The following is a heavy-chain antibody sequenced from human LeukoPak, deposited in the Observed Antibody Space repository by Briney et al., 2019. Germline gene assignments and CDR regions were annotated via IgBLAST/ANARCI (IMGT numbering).Heavy chain of an antibody. CDR3: VRDFRSADY. V-gene: IGHV3-74*01. CDR1: GFTFSTYC. J-gene: IGHJ4*02. Sequence: PGGSLRLSCAASGFTFSTYCMHWVRQAPGKGPMWVSRICPDGTVTNYADSVKARFIISSDNARNTVYPQMNSLRVEDTAVYYCVRDFRSADYWGQGTLVTVSS. CDR2: ICPDGTVT.